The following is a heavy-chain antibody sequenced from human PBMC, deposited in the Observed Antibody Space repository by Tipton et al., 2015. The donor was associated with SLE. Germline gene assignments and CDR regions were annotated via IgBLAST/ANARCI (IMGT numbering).Heavy chain of an antibody. CDR2: INHSGSA. V-gene: IGHV4-34*01. CDR3: ARHGVGSSPGAFDI. CDR1: GGSFSGSY. D-gene: IGHD6-13*01. J-gene: IGHJ3*02. Sequence: LRLSCAVYGGSFSGSYWNWIRQPPGKGLEWIGEINHSGSANYNPSLKSRLTMSVDTSKNQFSVKLSSVTAADTAVYYCARHGVGSSPGAFDIWGQGTMGTVSS.